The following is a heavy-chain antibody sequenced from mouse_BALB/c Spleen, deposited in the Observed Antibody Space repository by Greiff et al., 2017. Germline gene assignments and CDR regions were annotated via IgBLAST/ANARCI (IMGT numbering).Heavy chain of an antibody. CDR1: GFTFSSFG. V-gene: IGHV5-17*02. Sequence: EVKLVESGGGLVQPGGSRKLSCAASGFTFSSFGMHWVRQAPEKGLEWVAYISSGSSTIYYADTVKGRFTISRDTPKNTLFLQMTSLRSEDTAMYYCERSDGYVWYFDVWGAGTTVTVSS. CDR2: ISSGSSTI. D-gene: IGHD2-3*01. J-gene: IGHJ1*01. CDR3: ERSDGYVWYFDV.